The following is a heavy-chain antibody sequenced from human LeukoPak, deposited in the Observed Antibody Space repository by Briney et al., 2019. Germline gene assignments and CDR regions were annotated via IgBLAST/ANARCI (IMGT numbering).Heavy chain of an antibody. D-gene: IGHD4-11*01. CDR1: GFTFSNAL. CDR2: IKRKTDGATT. J-gene: IGHJ4*02. V-gene: IGHV3-15*01. CDR3: TTVSYHNYGCDY. Sequence: PGGSLRLSCSASGFTFSNALMIWVRQAPGKGLEWVGRIKRKTDGATTDYGAPVKGRFTISRDDSKNTLYLQMNSLKTEDTAVYYCTTVSYHNYGCDYWRRGTPVTVSS.